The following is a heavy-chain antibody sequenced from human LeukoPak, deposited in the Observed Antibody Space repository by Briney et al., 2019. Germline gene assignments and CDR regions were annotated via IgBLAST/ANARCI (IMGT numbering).Heavy chain of an antibody. CDR3: AKDSAPHLYYYDSSGHSTPFDY. D-gene: IGHD3-22*01. V-gene: IGHV3-30*18. Sequence: PGGSLRLSCAASGFTFSSYGMHWVRQAQGKGLEWVAVISYDGSNKYYADSVKGRFTISRDNSKNTLYLQMNSLRAEDTAVYYCAKDSAPHLYYYDSSGHSTPFDYWVQGTLVTVSS. J-gene: IGHJ4*02. CDR2: ISYDGSNK. CDR1: GFTFSSYG.